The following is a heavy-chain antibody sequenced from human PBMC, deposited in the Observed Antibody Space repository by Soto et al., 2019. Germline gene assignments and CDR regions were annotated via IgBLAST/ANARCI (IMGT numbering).Heavy chain of an antibody. CDR3: AKDKDAARAVDY. J-gene: IGHJ4*02. D-gene: IGHD6-6*01. V-gene: IGHV3-23*01. CDR1: GFTFSSYA. Sequence: GGSLRLSCATSGFTFSSYATRGVRQAPGKGLEWVSAISGSGGSTYYADSVKGRFTISRDNSKNTLYLEMNSLRAEDTAVYYCAKDKDAARAVDYWGQGTLVTVGS. CDR2: ISGSGGST.